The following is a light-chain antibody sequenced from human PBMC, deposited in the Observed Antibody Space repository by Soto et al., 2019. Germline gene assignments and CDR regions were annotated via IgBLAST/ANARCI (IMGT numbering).Light chain of an antibody. CDR2: DAS. J-gene: IGKJ1*01. CDR3: QHYSSFPRT. V-gene: IGKV1-5*01. Sequence: DIQMTQSPSTLSASVGDRVTITCRASESISGWLAWYQQKPGKPPKLLISDASSLGSGVPSRFSGSGFGTEFTLTLSSVQPDDFGTYYCQHYSSFPRTFGQGTKVEIK. CDR1: ESISGW.